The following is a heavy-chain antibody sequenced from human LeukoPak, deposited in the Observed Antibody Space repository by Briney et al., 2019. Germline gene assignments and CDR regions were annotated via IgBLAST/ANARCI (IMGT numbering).Heavy chain of an antibody. J-gene: IGHJ4*02. CDR3: ARQGTYYYDSSGYSDY. D-gene: IGHD3-22*01. Sequence: GESLKISCKGSGYSFTSYWIGWVRQMPGKGLEWMGIIYPGDSDTRYSPSFQGQVTISADKSISTAYLQWSSLKASDTAMYYCARQGTYYYDSSGYSDYWGQGTLVTVSS. V-gene: IGHV5-51*01. CDR1: GYSFTSYW. CDR2: IYPGDSDT.